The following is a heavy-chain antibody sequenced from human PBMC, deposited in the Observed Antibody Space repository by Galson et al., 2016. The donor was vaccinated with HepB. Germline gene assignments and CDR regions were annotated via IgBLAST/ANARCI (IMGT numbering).Heavy chain of an antibody. CDR1: GFTFSDAW. J-gene: IGHJ5*02. CDR3: TTYYGNILTAYRWFDP. V-gene: IGHV3-15*01. D-gene: IGHD3-9*01. CDR2: IKRKTDGGTT. Sequence: SLRLSCAASGFTFSDAWMNWVRQAPGKGLEWVGRIKRKTDGGTTDYAAPVEGRFTISRDDSKNTLYRQLNNLKNEDTAVYYCTTYYGNILTAYRWFDPWGQGTLVTVSS.